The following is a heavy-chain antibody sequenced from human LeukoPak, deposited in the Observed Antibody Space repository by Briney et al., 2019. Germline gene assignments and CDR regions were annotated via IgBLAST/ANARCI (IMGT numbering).Heavy chain of an antibody. D-gene: IGHD3-22*01. CDR1: GYTFTGYY. Sequence: GASVKVSCKASGYTFTGYYMHWVRQAPGQGLQWMGRSKPISGATNDAQKFQGMVTVTRDTSISTAYIELSRLRSDDTAVYYCAREGYYDSSVYCFDYWGQGTLVTVSS. CDR2: SKPISGAT. V-gene: IGHV1-2*06. CDR3: AREGYYDSSVYCFDY. J-gene: IGHJ4*02.